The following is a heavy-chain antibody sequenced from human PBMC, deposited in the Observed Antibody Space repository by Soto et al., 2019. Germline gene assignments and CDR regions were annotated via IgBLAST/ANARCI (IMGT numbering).Heavy chain of an antibody. CDR3: ARVDGTY. D-gene: IGHD1-26*01. CDR1: GDTFSNYG. V-gene: IGHV1-69*10. J-gene: IGHJ4*02. Sequence: SVKVSCKVSGDTFSNYGINWVRQAPGQGLEWMGAIVPIFTLTNYAQKFQGRVTITRDTSASTAYMELNSLRSEDTAVYYCARVDGTYWGQGTLVTVSS. CDR2: IVPIFTLT.